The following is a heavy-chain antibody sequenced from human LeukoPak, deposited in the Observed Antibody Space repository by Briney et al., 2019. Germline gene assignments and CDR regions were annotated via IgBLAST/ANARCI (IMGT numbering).Heavy chain of an antibody. CDR2: IHHSGST. J-gene: IGHJ4*02. CDR1: GGSVSSGSYY. D-gene: IGHD3-16*02. CDR3: ARLGGYHDPPDY. V-gene: IGHV4-39*01. Sequence: PSETLSLTCTVSGGSVSSGSYYWAWIRQPPGQELEWIKTIHHSGSTYDNPSLKSRFTMSVDTSKNQFFLNLSSVTAADTAVYYCARLGGYHDPPDYWDQGTLVTVSS.